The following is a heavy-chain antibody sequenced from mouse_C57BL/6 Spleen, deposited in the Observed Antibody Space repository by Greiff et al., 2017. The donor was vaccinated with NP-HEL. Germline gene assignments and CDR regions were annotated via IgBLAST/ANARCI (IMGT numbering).Heavy chain of an antibody. D-gene: IGHD3-2*02. CDR2: IYPGDGDT. CDR1: GYAFSSYW. J-gene: IGHJ2*01. V-gene: IGHV1-80*01. CDR3: ARTDSSGYVYYFDY. Sequence: QVQLQQSGAELVKPGASVKISCKASGYAFSSYWMNWVKQRPGKGLEWIGQIYPGDGDTNYNGKFKGKATLTADKSSSTAYMQLSSLTSEDSAVYFCARTDSSGYVYYFDYWGQGTTLTVSS.